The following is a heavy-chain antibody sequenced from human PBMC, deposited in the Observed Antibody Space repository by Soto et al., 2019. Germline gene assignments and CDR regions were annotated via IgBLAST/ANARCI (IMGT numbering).Heavy chain of an antibody. CDR1: GFTFSSYA. CDR2: ISGSGGST. D-gene: IGHD3-22*01. J-gene: IGHJ4*02. V-gene: IGHV3-23*01. Sequence: GGSLRLCCTASGFTFSSYAMSWVLQAPGKGLEWVSAISGSGGSTYYADSVKGRFTISRDNSKNTLYLQMNSLRAEDTAVYYCASVNYYDSSGYYHWGQGTLVTVSS. CDR3: ASVNYYDSSGYYH.